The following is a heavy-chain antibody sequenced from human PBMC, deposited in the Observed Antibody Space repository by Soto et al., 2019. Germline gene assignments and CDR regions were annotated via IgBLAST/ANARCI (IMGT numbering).Heavy chain of an antibody. Sequence: SETLSLTCTVSGYSISSGYYWGWIRQPPGKGLGWIGSIYHSGNTYYNPSIKSRVTISVDTSKNQFSQKLSSVTAADTAVYYCARTGDYDFWSGYYYYYGMDVWGQGTKVTVSS. CDR2: IYHSGNT. J-gene: IGHJ6*02. D-gene: IGHD3-3*01. V-gene: IGHV4-38-2*02. CDR1: GYSISSGYY. CDR3: ARTGDYDFWSGYYYYYGMDV.